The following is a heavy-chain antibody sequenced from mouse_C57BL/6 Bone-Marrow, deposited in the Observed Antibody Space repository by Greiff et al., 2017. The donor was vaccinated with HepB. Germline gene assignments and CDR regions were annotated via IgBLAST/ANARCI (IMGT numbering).Heavy chain of an antibody. D-gene: IGHD2-4*01. Sequence: QVQLQQSGAELVRPGTSVKVSCKASGYAFTNYLIEWVKQRPGQGLEWIGVINPGSGGTNYNEKFKGKATLTADKSSSTAYMQLSSLTSEDSAVYFCARSGDYDYAWGQGTTLTVSS. CDR1: GYAFTNYL. J-gene: IGHJ2*01. V-gene: IGHV1-54*01. CDR2: INPGSGGT. CDR3: ARSGDYDYA.